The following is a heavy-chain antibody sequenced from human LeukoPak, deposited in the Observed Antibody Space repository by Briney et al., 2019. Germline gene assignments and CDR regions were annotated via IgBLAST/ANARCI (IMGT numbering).Heavy chain of an antibody. V-gene: IGHV3-48*04. CDR1: GFIFSSYT. CDR3: ARGTLNIPGEHGAFDY. D-gene: IGHD1-14*01. CDR2: ISRSSSTI. Sequence: LPGGSLRLSCAASGFIFSSYTMNWVRQAPGKGLEWVSFISRSSSTIYYADSVKGRFTISRDNAKNSLYLQMNSLRAEDTAVYYCARGTLNIPGEHGAFDYWGQGTLVTVSS. J-gene: IGHJ4*02.